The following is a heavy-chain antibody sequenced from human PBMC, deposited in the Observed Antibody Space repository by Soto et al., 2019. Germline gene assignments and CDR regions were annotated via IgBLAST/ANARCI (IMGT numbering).Heavy chain of an antibody. J-gene: IGHJ6*02. CDR2: INHSGST. CDR1: GGSFSGYY. Sequence: PSETLSLTCAVYGGSFSGYYWSWIRQPPGKGLEWIGEINHSGSTNYNPSLKSRVTISVDTSKNQFSLKLSSVTAADTAVYYCARAPFIIGDSYYYGSGSYYATSYGMDVWGQGTTVTVSS. CDR3: ARAPFIIGDSYYYGSGSYYATSYGMDV. V-gene: IGHV4-34*01. D-gene: IGHD3-10*01.